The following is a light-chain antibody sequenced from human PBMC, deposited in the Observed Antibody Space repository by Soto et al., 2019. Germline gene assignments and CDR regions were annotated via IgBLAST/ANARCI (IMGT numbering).Light chain of an antibody. V-gene: IGKV3-20*01. Sequence: EIVLTQSPDTLSLSQGERATLSCRASQSVSSNYVAWYQQKPGQAPRLLTHGSSSRATGVPDRFSGRGSGTTFTLVISRLEPEDFAVYYCQQYGTSPFTFGQGTKVYIK. CDR3: QQYGTSPFT. CDR1: QSVSSNY. J-gene: IGKJ2*01. CDR2: GSS.